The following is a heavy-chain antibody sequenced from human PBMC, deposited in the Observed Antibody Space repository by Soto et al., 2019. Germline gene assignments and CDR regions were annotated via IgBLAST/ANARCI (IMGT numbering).Heavy chain of an antibody. J-gene: IGHJ6*02. V-gene: IGHV5-51*01. CDR2: IYPGDSDT. Sequence: GESLKISCKGSGYSFTSYWIGWVRQMPGKGLEWMGIIYPGDSDTRYSPSFQGQVTISADKSISTAYLQWSSLKASDTAMYYCAKALRYFDWLVRPWNAMDVWGQGTTVTVS. CDR3: AKALRYFDWLVRPWNAMDV. CDR1: GYSFTSYW. D-gene: IGHD3-9*01.